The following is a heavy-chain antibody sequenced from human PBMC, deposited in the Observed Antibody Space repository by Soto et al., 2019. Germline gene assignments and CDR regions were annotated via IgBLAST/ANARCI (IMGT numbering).Heavy chain of an antibody. D-gene: IGHD6-19*01. V-gene: IGHV3-23*01. CDR1: GVTFGSYA. Sequence: LXRAGAGSGVTFGSYAMSWVRQAPGKGLEWVSAISGSGGSTYYADSVKGRFTISRDNSKNTLYLQMNSLRAEDTAVYHCAKDLSSGWYDRAYGYWGQGTLVTVSS. CDR3: AKDLSSGWYDRAYGY. J-gene: IGHJ4*02. CDR2: ISGSGGST.